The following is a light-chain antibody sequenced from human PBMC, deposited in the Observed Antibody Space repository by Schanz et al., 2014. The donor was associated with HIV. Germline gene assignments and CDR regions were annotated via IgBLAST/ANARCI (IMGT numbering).Light chain of an antibody. V-gene: IGLV1-44*01. Sequence: QSVLTQPPSASGTPGQRVTISCSGSSSTFRSNAVNWYQQLPGTAPKLLIYNTYHRPSGVPDRFSGSQSGTSASLAISGLQAEDEADYYCAGWDDSLNGWVFGGGTKLTVL. J-gene: IGLJ3*02. CDR3: AGWDDSLNGWV. CDR1: SSTFRSNA. CDR2: NTY.